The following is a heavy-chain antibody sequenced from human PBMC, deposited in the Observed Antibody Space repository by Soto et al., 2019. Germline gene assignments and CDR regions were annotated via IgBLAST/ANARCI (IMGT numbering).Heavy chain of an antibody. CDR2: ISSNGGST. CDR1: GFTFSSYA. CDR3: ARDLGSSSSGDY. J-gene: IGHJ4*02. D-gene: IGHD6-6*01. V-gene: IGHV3-64*01. Sequence: GGSLRLYCAASGFTFSSYAMHWVRQAPGKGLEYVSAISSNGGSTYYANSVKGRFTISRDNSKNTLYLQMGSLRAEDMAVYYCARDLGSSSSGDYWGQGTLVTVSS.